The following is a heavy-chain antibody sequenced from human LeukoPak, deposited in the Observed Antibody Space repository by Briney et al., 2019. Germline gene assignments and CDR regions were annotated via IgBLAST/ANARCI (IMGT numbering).Heavy chain of an antibody. J-gene: IGHJ4*02. D-gene: IGHD2/OR15-2a*01. CDR2: IRPILGIA. CDR3: ARVTRIDGTFLNY. Sequence: SVKVSCKASGCTFSSYAIIWVRQAPGQGLEWMGMIRPILGIANYAHNFQRRVTITADNSTITAYLQLNSLRSEDTAVYYCARVTRIDGTFLNYWGQGTLVTVSS. CDR1: GCTFSSYA. V-gene: IGHV1-69*04.